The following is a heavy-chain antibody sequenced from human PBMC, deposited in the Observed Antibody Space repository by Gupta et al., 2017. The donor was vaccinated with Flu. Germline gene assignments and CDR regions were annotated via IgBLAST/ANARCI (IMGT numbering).Heavy chain of an antibody. CDR3: TTDQGSSPQYDVFFPHTYYFDY. CDR2: IKSKTDGGTT. Sequence: EVQLVESGGGLVKPGGSLRLSCAASGFTFSNAWMSWVRQAPGKGLEWVGRIKSKTDGGTTDYAAPVKGRFTISRDDSKNTLYLQMNSLKTEDTAVYYCTTDQGSSPQYDVFFPHTYYFDYWGQGTLVTVSS. CDR1: GFTFSNAW. J-gene: IGHJ4*02. V-gene: IGHV3-15*01. D-gene: IGHD3-3*01.